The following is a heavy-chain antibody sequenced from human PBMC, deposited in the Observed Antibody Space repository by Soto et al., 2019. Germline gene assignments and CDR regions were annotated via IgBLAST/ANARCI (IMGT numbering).Heavy chain of an antibody. CDR3: ATTVGNYYGSGNLFDY. D-gene: IGHD3-10*01. J-gene: IGHJ4*02. Sequence: ASVKVSCKASGYTFTSYGISWVRQAPGQGLEWMGWISAYNGNTNYAQKLQGRVTMTTDTSTSTAYMELRSLRSDDTAVYYCATTVGNYYGSGNLFDYWGQGTLVTVSS. V-gene: IGHV1-18*01. CDR2: ISAYNGNT. CDR1: GYTFTSYG.